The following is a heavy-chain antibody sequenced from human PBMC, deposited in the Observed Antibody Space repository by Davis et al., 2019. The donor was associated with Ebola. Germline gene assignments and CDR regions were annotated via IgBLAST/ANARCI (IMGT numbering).Heavy chain of an antibody. D-gene: IGHD2-15*01. V-gene: IGHV1-46*01. CDR2: INPSGGST. CDR3: ARGAFDIVVVVAANSDSNWFDP. Sequence: AASVKVSCKTSGFTFTENYLHWVRQAPGQGLEWMGIINPSGGSTSYAQKFQGRVTMTRDTSTSTVYMELSSLRSEDTAVYYCARGAFDIVVVVAANSDSNWFDPWGQGTLVTVSS. J-gene: IGHJ5*02. CDR1: GFTFTENY.